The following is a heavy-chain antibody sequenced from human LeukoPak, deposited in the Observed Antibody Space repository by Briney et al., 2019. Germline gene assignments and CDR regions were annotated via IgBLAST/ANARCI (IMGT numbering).Heavy chain of an antibody. Sequence: GGPLRLSCTTSGFNFVAYWMGWVRQAPGKGLEWVANIHQHGTKENYVDSVKGRFTISRDNAKNSLYLQMNSLRAEDTAVYYCASRAHRGIVVVPAATRYFDLWGRGTLVTVSS. J-gene: IGHJ2*01. CDR1: GFNFVAYW. CDR3: ASRAHRGIVVVPAATRYFDL. CDR2: IHQHGTKE. V-gene: IGHV3-7*01. D-gene: IGHD2-2*01.